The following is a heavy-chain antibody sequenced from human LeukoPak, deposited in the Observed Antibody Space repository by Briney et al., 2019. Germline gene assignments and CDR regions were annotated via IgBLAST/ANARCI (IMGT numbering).Heavy chain of an antibody. J-gene: IGHJ4*02. CDR2: ITSDGSST. CDR1: GFTFSSTW. D-gene: IGHD3-22*01. CDR3: ARKTDSGGQGDY. Sequence: GGSLRLSCAASGFTFSSTWMHWVRQPPGKGLVWVARITSDGSSTTYAESVKGRFTISRDKSKNTLYLQMNSLRAEDTAVYYCARKTDSGGQGDYWGPGTLVTVSS. V-gene: IGHV3-74*03.